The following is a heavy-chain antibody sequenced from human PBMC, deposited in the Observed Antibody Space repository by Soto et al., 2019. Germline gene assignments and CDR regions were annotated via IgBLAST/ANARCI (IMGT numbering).Heavy chain of an antibody. CDR3: ARARSSWYFDGWAYYYYGMDV. V-gene: IGHV4-34*01. CDR1: GGSFSGYY. CDR2: INHSGST. D-gene: IGHD6-13*01. J-gene: IGHJ6*02. Sequence: PSETLSLTCAGYGGSFSGYYWSWIRQPPGKGLEWIGEINHSGSTNYNPSLKSRVTISVDTSKNQFSLKLSSVTAADTAVYYCARARSSWYFDGWAYYYYGMDVWGQGTTVTVSS.